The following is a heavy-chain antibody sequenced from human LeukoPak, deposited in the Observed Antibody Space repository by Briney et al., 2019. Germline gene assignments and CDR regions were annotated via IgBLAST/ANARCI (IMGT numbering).Heavy chain of an antibody. J-gene: IGHJ4*02. CDR2: IRSKAYGGTT. V-gene: IGHV3-49*04. CDR3: TRVHRSSGGY. Sequence: GGSLRLSCTASGFTFGDYAMSWVRQAPGKGLEWVGFIRSKAYGGTTEYAASVKGRFTISRDDSKSIAYLQMNSLKTEDTAVYYCTRVHRSSGGYWGQGTLVTVSS. CDR1: GFTFGDYA. D-gene: IGHD6-6*01.